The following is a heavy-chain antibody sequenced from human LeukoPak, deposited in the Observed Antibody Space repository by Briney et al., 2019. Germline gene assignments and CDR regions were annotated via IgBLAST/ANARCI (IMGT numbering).Heavy chain of an antibody. CDR2: IKQEGSDK. CDR3: ARSGSNGDDY. CDR1: GFTFSNYW. J-gene: IGHJ4*02. V-gene: IGHV3-7*01. Sequence: GGSLRLSCAASGFTFSNYWMNWVRQAPGKGLEWVANIKQEGSDKNYVGSVRGRFTISRGNAKNLLYLLMHSLIVEDTAVYYCARSGSNGDDYWGQGTLVTVSS. D-gene: IGHD5-24*01.